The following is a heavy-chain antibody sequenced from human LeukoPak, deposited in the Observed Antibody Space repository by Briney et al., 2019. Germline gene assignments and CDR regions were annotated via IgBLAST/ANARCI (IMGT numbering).Heavy chain of an antibody. Sequence: ASVKVSYKASGYTFTIYYIHWVRQASGQGLEWMGIINPSGGSTSYAQKFQGRVTMTRDTSTSTVYMELSSLRSEDTAVYYCARERLKIAVAGTGYFDYWGQGTLVTVSS. CDR1: GYTFTIYY. CDR2: INPSGGST. D-gene: IGHD6-19*01. V-gene: IGHV1-46*01. J-gene: IGHJ4*02. CDR3: ARERLKIAVAGTGYFDY.